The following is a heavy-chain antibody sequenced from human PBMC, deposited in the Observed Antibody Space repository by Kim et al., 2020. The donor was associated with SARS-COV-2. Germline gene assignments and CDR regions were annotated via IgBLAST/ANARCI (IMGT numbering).Heavy chain of an antibody. CDR3: ARGQVEPSAYYDFWSGYYNQIDY. V-gene: IGHV3-33*01. Sequence: GGSLRLSCAASGFTFSSYGMHWVRQAPGKGLEWVAVIWYDGSNKYYADSVKGRFTISRDNSKNTLYLQMNSLRAEDTAVYYCARGQVEPSAYYDFWSGYYNQIDYWGQGTLVTVSS. J-gene: IGHJ4*02. CDR1: GFTFSSYG. CDR2: IWYDGSNK. D-gene: IGHD3-3*01.